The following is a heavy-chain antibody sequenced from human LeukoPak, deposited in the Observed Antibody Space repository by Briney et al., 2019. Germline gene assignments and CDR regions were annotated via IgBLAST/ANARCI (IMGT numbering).Heavy chain of an antibody. CDR2: IYYSGST. V-gene: IGHV4-59*01. CDR3: ARGLSAADEAFDI. CDR1: GGSISSYY. D-gene: IGHD6-13*01. Sequence: PSEALSLTCTVSGGSISSYYWSWIRQPPGKGLEWIGYIYYSGSTNYNPSLKSRVTISVDTSKNQYSLKLSSVTAADTAVYYCARGLSAADEAFDIWGQGTMVTVSS. J-gene: IGHJ3*02.